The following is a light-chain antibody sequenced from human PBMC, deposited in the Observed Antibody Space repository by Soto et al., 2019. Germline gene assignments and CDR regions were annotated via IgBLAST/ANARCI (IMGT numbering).Light chain of an antibody. CDR2: AAS. V-gene: IGKV1-39*01. CDR1: QSISGY. CDR3: QQTYTTPYT. J-gene: IGKJ2*01. Sequence: DIQLTQSPSSLSASVGDRVTITCRTSQSISGYLQWLQQKPGKAPNLLIFAASTLQSGVPSRFSGSVSGTYFTLPIRSLQPEDLATYYCQQTYTTPYTFGQGTKVDIK.